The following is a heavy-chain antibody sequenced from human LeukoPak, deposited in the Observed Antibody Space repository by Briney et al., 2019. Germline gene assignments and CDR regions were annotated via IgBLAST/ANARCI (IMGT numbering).Heavy chain of an antibody. V-gene: IGHV4-39*07. CDR2: IYYSGST. CDR1: GGSISSYTYY. Sequence: PSETLSLTCTISGGSISSYTYYWGWIRQPPGKGLEWIASIYYSGSTYYNPSLKGRITISMDTSKNQFSLKLSSVTAAETAVYYCARAQYSSGWYNWYFDLWGRGTLVTVSS. J-gene: IGHJ2*01. CDR3: ARAQYSSGWYNWYFDL. D-gene: IGHD6-19*01.